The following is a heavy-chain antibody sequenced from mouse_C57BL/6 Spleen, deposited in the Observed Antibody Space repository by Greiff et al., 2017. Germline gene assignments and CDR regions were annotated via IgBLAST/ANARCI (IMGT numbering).Heavy chain of an antibody. J-gene: IGHJ3*01. Sequence: EVKLVESGGGLVQPKGSLKLSCAASGFSFNTYAMNWVRQAPGKGLEWVARIRSKSNNYATYYADSVKDRFTISRDDSESMLYLQMNNLKTEDTAMYYCVYDGYYEFAYWGQGTLVTVSA. V-gene: IGHV10-1*01. CDR2: IRSKSNNYAT. CDR1: GFSFNTYA. CDR3: VYDGYYEFAY. D-gene: IGHD2-3*01.